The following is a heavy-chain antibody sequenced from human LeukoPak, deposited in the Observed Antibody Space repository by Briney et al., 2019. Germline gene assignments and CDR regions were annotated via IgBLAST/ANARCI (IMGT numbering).Heavy chain of an antibody. CDR3: ARDPYDTYYYGMDV. D-gene: IGHD3-9*01. CDR1: GGSISSYY. V-gene: IGHV4-59*01. CDR2: IYYSGST. Sequence: SETLSLTCTVPGGSISSYYWSWIRQPPGKGLEWIGYIYYSGSTNYNPSLKSRVTISVDTSKNQFSLKLSSVTAADTAVYYCARDPYDTYYYGMDVWGQGTTVTVSS. J-gene: IGHJ6*02.